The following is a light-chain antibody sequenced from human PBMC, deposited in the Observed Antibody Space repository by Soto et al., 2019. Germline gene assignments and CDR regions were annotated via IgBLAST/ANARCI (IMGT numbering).Light chain of an antibody. Sequence: QSALTQPASVSGSPGQSITISCTGTSSDVGTYNYVSWYQQHPGKAPKLMIYEVSNRPSGVSNRFSGSKSGNTASLTISGLQAEDEADYYCTSYTYISTVVFGGGTQLTVL. J-gene: IGLJ2*01. CDR3: TSYTYISTVV. V-gene: IGLV2-14*01. CDR1: SSDVGTYNY. CDR2: EVS.